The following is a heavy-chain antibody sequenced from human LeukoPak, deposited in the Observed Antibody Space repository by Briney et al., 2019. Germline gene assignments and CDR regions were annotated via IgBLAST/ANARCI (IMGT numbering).Heavy chain of an antibody. CDR1: GFIFSRYW. Sequence: PGGSLRLSCAASGFIFSRYWMSWVRQAPGKGLEWVAFIRYDGSDNYYADSVKGRFTISRDDSKNTLYLQMNSLRAEDTAVYYCAKDKGPTYYFDYWGQGTLVTVSS. CDR2: IRYDGSDN. J-gene: IGHJ4*02. V-gene: IGHV3-30*02. CDR3: AKDKGPTYYFDY.